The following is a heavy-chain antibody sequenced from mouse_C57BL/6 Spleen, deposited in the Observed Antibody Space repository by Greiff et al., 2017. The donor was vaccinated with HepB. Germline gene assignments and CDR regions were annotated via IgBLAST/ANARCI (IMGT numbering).Heavy chain of an antibody. CDR1: GFTFSDYG. D-gene: IGHD2-3*01. Sequence: EVKLVESGGGLVKPGGSLKLSCAASGFTFSDYGMHWVRQAPEKGLEWVAYISSGSSTIYYPDTVKGRFTISRDNAKNTLSLQMTSLRSEDTAMYYCATDGYYVPFDYWGQGTTLTVSS. J-gene: IGHJ2*01. CDR3: ATDGYYVPFDY. V-gene: IGHV5-17*01. CDR2: ISSGSSTI.